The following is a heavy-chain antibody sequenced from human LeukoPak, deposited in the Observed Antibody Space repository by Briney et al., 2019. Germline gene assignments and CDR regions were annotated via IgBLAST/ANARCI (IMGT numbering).Heavy chain of an antibody. Sequence: GGSLRLSCAASGFTFSSYWMHWVRQAPGKWLVWVSRINSDVSTTNYAESVKGRFTISRDNAKNTVYLQMNSLRAEDTAVYYCARVVGGQYSSGEGFDYWGQGTLVTVSS. CDR2: INSDVSTT. V-gene: IGHV3-74*01. J-gene: IGHJ4*02. CDR1: GFTFSSYW. CDR3: ARVVGGQYSSGEGFDY. D-gene: IGHD6-19*01.